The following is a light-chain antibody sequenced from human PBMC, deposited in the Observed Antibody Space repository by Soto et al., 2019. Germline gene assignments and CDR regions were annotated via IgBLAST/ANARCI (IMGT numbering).Light chain of an antibody. Sequence: QSVLTQPASVSGSPGQSITISCTGTSSDVGGSNYVSWYQQHPGKAPKLMIYDVSNRPSGVSDRFSGSKSGNTASLTISGLQAEDEADYYCSSYTSSSTWVFGGGTKVTVL. V-gene: IGLV2-14*03. CDR1: SSDVGGSNY. CDR3: SSYTSSSTWV. J-gene: IGLJ3*02. CDR2: DVS.